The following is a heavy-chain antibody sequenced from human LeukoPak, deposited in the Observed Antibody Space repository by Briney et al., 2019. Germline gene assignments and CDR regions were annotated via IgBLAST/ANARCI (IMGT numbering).Heavy chain of an antibody. J-gene: IGHJ4*02. CDR3: AKELQSHGSDLYHIALEN. V-gene: IGHV3-30*18. Sequence: PGRSLRLSCAASGFTFNHYGIHWVRQAPGKGLEWVAVISYGGGTKFYADSVKGRFAISRDDSTNTVYLQMNSLRPEDTAVYYCAKELQSHGSDLYHIALENWGQGTLVTVSS. CDR1: GFTFNHYG. D-gene: IGHD3-10*01. CDR2: ISYGGGTK.